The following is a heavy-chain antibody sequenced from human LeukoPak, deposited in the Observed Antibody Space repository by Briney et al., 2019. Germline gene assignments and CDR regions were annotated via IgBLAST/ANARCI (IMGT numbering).Heavy chain of an antibody. CDR3: ARAGDYYDSRVGYYYYGMDV. D-gene: IGHD3-22*01. J-gene: IGHJ6*02. V-gene: IGHV3-74*01. CDR2: INSDGSST. CDR1: GLTFSSYW. Sequence: PGGSLRLSCAASGLTFSSYWMHWVRQAPGKGLVWVSRINSDGSSTSYADSVKGRFTISRDNAKNTLYLQMNSLRAEDTAVYYCARAGDYYDSRVGYYYYGMDVWGQGTTVTVSS.